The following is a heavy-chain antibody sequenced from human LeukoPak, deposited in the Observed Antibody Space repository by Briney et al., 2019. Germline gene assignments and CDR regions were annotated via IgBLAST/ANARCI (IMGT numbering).Heavy chain of an antibody. D-gene: IGHD6-13*01. CDR1: GGSISSSSYY. CDR3: ARLVYSSSWYVFDY. V-gene: IGHV4-39*01. J-gene: IGHJ4*02. CDR2: IYYSGST. Sequence: SETLSFTCTVSGGSISSSSYYWGWIRQPPGKGLEWIGSIYYSGSTYYNPSLKSRVTISVDTSKDQFSLKLSSVTAADTAVYYCARLVYSSSWYVFDYWGQGTLVTVSS.